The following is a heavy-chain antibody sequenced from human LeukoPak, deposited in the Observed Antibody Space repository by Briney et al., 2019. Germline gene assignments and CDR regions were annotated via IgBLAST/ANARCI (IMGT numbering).Heavy chain of an antibody. Sequence: SETLSLTCTVSGGSFSSSNYYWGWIRQPPGQGLDWIGSIYYSGSTYYNPSLKGRVTISVDTSKNQFSLTLSSVTAADTAVYYCARKAPYYSDGSGTLGTYYFDNWGQGTLVTVSS. J-gene: IGHJ4*02. CDR3: ARKAPYYSDGSGTLGTYYFDN. CDR1: GGSFSSSNYY. CDR2: IYYSGST. D-gene: IGHD3-22*01. V-gene: IGHV4-39*07.